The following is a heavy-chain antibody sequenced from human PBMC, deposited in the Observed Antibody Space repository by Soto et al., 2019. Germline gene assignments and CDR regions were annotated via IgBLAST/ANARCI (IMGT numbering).Heavy chain of an antibody. CDR3: ARSQNYILTDSYTNYFDS. D-gene: IGHD3-9*01. CDR2: ISAYNGNT. CDR1: GYTFTNYG. V-gene: IGHV1-18*01. Sequence: AAVKVSCKASGYTFTNYGLTWVRHAPGQGPEWVGWISAYNGNTHYAQKLQGRVAMTTDTSTSTAYMELRSLSSDDTAVYYCARSQNYILTDSYTNYFDSWGQGTPVTVSS. J-gene: IGHJ4*02.